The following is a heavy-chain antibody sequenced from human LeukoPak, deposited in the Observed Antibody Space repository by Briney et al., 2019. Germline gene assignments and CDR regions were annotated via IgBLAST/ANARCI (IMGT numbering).Heavy chain of an antibody. CDR2: INYSGST. D-gene: IGHD3-10*01. CDR1: GGSFSDYY. J-gene: IGHJ5*02. CDR3: ARGSKTVRGARHYNYFDP. Sequence: SETLSLTCAVYGGSFSDYYWNWIRQPPGKGLEWIAEINYSGSTNYNPSLNNRVRSRVTISVDTSKNQFSLNLNSVTAADTAVYYCARGSKTVRGARHYNYFDPWGQGTLVTVSS. V-gene: IGHV4-34*01.